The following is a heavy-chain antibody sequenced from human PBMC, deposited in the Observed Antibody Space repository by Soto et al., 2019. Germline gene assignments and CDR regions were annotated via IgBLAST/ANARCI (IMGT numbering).Heavy chain of an antibody. CDR2: MSSDGSNT. J-gene: IGHJ4*02. CDR3: ARDLRSGGFGERFDY. CDR1: GFTFTTYA. D-gene: IGHD3-10*01. Sequence: QVQLVESGGGVVQPGRSLRLSCVASGFTFTTYAMQWVRQAPGKGLEGVAVMSSDGSNTYYADSVKGRFTISRDNSKNTLNLQVSSLRAEETAVYFCARDLRSGGFGERFDYGGRGTLVTVSS. V-gene: IGHV3-30-3*01.